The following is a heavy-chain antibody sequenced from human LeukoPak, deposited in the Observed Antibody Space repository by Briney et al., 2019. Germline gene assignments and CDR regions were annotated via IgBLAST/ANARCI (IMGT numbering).Heavy chain of an antibody. CDR1: GLTLNYDW. Sequence: GGSLRLSCAASGLTLNYDWMTWVRQAPGKGLEWVGRIKSISDGETRDYAAPVKGRFTMSRDDSRNTVYLQMSSLKTEDTAVYYCARDRYCAGSTCPGAFDLWGQGTVVTVSS. J-gene: IGHJ3*01. CDR2: IKSISDGETR. CDR3: ARDRYCAGSTCPGAFDL. D-gene: IGHD2-8*02. V-gene: IGHV3-15*01.